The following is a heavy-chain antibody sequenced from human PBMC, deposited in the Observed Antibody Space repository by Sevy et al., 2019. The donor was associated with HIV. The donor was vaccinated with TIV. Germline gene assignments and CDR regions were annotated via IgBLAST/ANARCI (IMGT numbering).Heavy chain of an antibody. J-gene: IGHJ6*04. D-gene: IGHD1-1*01. CDR2: IYPGDSDT. CDR1: GYSFTSYW. V-gene: IGHV5-51*01. Sequence: GESLKISCKGSGYSFTSYWIGWVRQMPGKGLEWMGIIYPGDSDTRYSPSFQGQVTISADKSINTAYLQSSSLKASDTAMYYCARQDPTYYYGMDVWGKGTTVTVSS. CDR3: ARQDPTYYYGMDV.